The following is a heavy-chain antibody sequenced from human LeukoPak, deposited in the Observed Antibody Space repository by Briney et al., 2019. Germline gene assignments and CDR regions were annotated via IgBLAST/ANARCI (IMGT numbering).Heavy chain of an antibody. J-gene: IGHJ3*02. Sequence: ASVKVSCKVSGYTLTELSMHWVRQAPGKGLEWMGGLDPEDGETIYAQKFQGRVTMTEDTSTDTAYVELSSLRSEDTAVYYCATGLEPYDDAFDIWGQGTMVTVSS. CDR1: GYTLTELS. CDR3: ATGLEPYDDAFDI. D-gene: IGHD1-1*01. CDR2: LDPEDGET. V-gene: IGHV1-24*01.